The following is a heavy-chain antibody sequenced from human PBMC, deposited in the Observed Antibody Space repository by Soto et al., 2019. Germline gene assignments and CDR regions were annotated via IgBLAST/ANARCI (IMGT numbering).Heavy chain of an antibody. CDR1: GYSFTSYW. CDR2: IYPRDSDT. D-gene: IGHD3-10*01. CDR3: ARRGKVANYYYYGSGKDPGKYYYYGMDV. J-gene: IGHJ6*02. V-gene: IGHV5-51*01. Sequence: PGESLKISCKGSGYSFTSYWIGWVRQMPGKGLEWMGIIYPRDSDTRYSPSVEGQVTMSVDKSVSTAYLQWSSLKASDTAMYYCARRGKVANYYYYGSGKDPGKYYYYGMDVWGQGTTVTVSS.